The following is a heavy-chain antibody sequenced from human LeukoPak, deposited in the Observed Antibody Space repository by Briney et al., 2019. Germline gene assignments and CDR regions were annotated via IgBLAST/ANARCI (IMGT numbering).Heavy chain of an antibody. J-gene: IGHJ6*03. CDR3: ARDGDIVVVPAARDYYYYMDV. CDR1: GFTFSSYG. CDR2: IRYDGSNK. D-gene: IGHD2-2*01. V-gene: IGHV3-30*02. Sequence: GGSLRLSCAASGFTFSSYGMHWVRQAPGKGLEWVAFIRYDGSNKYYADSVKGRFTISRDNSKNTLYLQMNSLRAEDTAVYYCARDGDIVVVPAARDYYYYMDVWGKGTTVTVSS.